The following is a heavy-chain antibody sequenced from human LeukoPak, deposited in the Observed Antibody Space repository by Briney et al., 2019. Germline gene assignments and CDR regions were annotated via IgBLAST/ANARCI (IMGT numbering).Heavy chain of an antibody. CDR1: GFTVSSTY. CDR2: IYSVGST. J-gene: IGHJ4*02. CDR3: ASPSRHCSSSSCYDY. V-gene: IGHV3-66*02. D-gene: IGHD2-2*01. Sequence: PGGSLRLSCAASGFTVSSTYMSWLRQAPGKGLEWVSVIYSVGSTHYADSVRGRFTISRDNSKNTLSLQMNSLRAEDTGVYYCASPSRHCSSSSCYDYWGQGTLVTVSS.